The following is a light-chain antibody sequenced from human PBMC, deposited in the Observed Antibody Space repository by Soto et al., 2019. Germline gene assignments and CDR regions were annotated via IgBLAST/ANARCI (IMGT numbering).Light chain of an antibody. CDR1: SSNIGSNY. V-gene: IGLV1-47*01. Sequence: QSVLTQPPSASGTTGQRVTISCSGSSSNIGSNYVYWYQQLPGTAPKLLIYNNNQWPSGVPDRISGSKSGTSASLAISGLRSEDEADYYCAAWDDSLSGVVFGGGTK. J-gene: IGLJ2*01. CDR2: NNN. CDR3: AAWDDSLSGVV.